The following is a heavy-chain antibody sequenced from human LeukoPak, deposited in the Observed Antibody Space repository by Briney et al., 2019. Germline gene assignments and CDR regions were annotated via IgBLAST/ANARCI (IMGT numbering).Heavy chain of an antibody. D-gene: IGHD3-22*01. Sequence: ASVKVSCKASGYTNTSYAMHLVRQASGQRLEWMGWMNAGNGNTKYSQEFQGRVTMTRDTSTSTVYMELSSLRSEDTAVYYCARGPHYYDSSGYYPDFDYWGQGTLVTVSS. V-gene: IGHV1-3*03. CDR2: MNAGNGNT. CDR1: GYTNTSYA. CDR3: ARGPHYYDSSGYYPDFDY. J-gene: IGHJ4*02.